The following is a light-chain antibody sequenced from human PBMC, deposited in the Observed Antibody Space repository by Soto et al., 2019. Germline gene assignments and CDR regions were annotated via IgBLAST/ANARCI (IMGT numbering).Light chain of an antibody. CDR2: AAS. J-gene: IGKJ5*01. Sequence: IQMTQSPSSLSASVGDRVTITCRASQSISSYLNWYRQKPGKAPKVLIYAASSLQSGVPSRFSGSGSGTDFTLTISSLQPEDFATYYCQQSYSTRPITFGQGTRLENK. CDR3: QQSYSTRPIT. CDR1: QSISSY. V-gene: IGKV1-39*01.